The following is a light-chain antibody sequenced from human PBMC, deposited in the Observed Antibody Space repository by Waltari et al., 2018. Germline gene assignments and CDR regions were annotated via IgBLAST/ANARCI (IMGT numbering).Light chain of an antibody. Sequence: DIQMTQSPSTLSASVGDRVTITCRASQRINTGLAWYQQKAGKAPKLLIYDASTLESGVPSRFSGGGSETEFTLTISSLHPDDFATYYCQQYESYAYTFGQGTKLEMK. J-gene: IGKJ2*01. CDR2: DAS. V-gene: IGKV1-5*01. CDR3: QQYESYAYT. CDR1: QRINTG.